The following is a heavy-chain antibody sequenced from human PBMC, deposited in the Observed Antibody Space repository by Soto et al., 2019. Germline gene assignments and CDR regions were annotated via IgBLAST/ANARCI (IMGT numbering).Heavy chain of an antibody. CDR2: ITSSTRTT. CDR1: GFTLKSYE. V-gene: IGHV3-48*03. Sequence: DEQLVGSGGGLVQSGGSLRLSCEAPGFTLKSYEVNWVRQAPGKGLEWISYITSSTRTTYYADSVKGRFTISRDNARKPVYLQMNSLRVEDTSICYCARGNTSIQGDLSNYNGLDVWGQWSTVTVSS. D-gene: IGHD3-10*01. CDR3: ARGNTSIQGDLSNYNGLDV. J-gene: IGHJ6*02.